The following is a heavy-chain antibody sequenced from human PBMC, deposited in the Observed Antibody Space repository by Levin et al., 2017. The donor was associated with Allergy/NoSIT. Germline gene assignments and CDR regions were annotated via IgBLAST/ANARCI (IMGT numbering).Heavy chain of an antibody. CDR3: AKGNDNLRAFDS. D-gene: IGHD1-1*01. Sequence: SETLSLTCTAPGDSSRSFYWNWIRQPPGKGPEWIGYTHYSGNSKYNPSLKSRVSMSVDTSNKKLSLKLSSVIAADTAVYYCAKGNDNLRAFDSWGQGTMVTVSS. J-gene: IGHJ3*02. V-gene: IGHV4-59*08. CDR2: THYSGNS. CDR1: GDSSRSFY.